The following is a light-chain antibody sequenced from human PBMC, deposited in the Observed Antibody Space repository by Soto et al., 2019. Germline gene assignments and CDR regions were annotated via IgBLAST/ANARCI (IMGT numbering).Light chain of an antibody. CDR2: WAS. CDR3: QQYNSDSKA. Sequence: DIVMTQSPDSLAVSLGERATINCKSSQSVLYNSNSKNYLAWYQQKVGQPPKLLIYWASTRESGVPDRFSGSGSGTDFTLTITSLQPDDFATYYCQQYNSDSKAFGQGTRVEIK. CDR1: QSVLYNSNSKNY. V-gene: IGKV4-1*01. J-gene: IGKJ1*01.